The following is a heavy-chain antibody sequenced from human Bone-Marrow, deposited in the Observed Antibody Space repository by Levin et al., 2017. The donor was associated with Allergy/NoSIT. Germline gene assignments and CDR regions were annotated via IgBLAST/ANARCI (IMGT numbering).Heavy chain of an antibody. CDR3: ARRDPHNWFDP. CDR1: GGSVPADY. J-gene: IGHJ5*02. Sequence: SPTLSLPCTVSGGSVPADYWSWIRQPPGKGLEWIAYMHYSGTTNYNPSLRSRVTLSVDTSNNQFSLKLSSVTAADTAVYYCARRDPHNWFDPWGQGTLVTVSS. V-gene: IGHV4-59*02. CDR2: MHYSGTT. D-gene: IGHD2-21*02.